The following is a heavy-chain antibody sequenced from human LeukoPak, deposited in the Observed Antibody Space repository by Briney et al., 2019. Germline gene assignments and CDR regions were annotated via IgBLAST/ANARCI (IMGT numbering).Heavy chain of an antibody. Sequence: SETLSLTCTVSGGSINSYYWSWIRQSPGKGLLWIGYIHDSGSTNYNPSLKSRVTVSLATSKNQFSLRLSSVTAADTAVYYCARLNSRSYYFPMDVWGQGTTVTVS. CDR3: ARLNSRSYYFPMDV. CDR2: IHDSGST. D-gene: IGHD2/OR15-2a*01. CDR1: GGSINSYY. J-gene: IGHJ6*02. V-gene: IGHV4-59*12.